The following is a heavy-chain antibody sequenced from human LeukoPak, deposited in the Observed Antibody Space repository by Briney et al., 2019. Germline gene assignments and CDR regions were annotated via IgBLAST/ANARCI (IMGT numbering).Heavy chain of an antibody. CDR3: ARSGKDGYYYDSSGYYSLDY. V-gene: IGHV1-3*01. CDR2: INAGNGNT. D-gene: IGHD3-22*01. CDR1: GYTFTSYA. Sequence: ASVKVSCKASGYTFTSYAMHWVRQAPGQRLEWMGWINAGNGNTKYSQKFQGRVTITRDTSASTAYMELSSLRSEDTAVYYCARSGKDGYYYDSSGYYSLDYWGQGTLVTVSS. J-gene: IGHJ4*02.